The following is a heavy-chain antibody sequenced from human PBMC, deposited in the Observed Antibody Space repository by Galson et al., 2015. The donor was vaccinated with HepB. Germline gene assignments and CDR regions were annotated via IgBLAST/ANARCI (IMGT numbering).Heavy chain of an antibody. D-gene: IGHD5-24*01. J-gene: IGHJ4*02. CDR2: INAGKGDT. V-gene: IGHV1-3*01. Sequence: VKVSCKASGYSFTIYTIHWVRQAPGHSLEWMGWINAGKGDTRYSQKYQDRITLTWDTSATTAYMELSSLEYEDTAVYYCARGGQWPQFYYFDSWGQGTLVTISS. CDR3: ARGGQWPQFYYFDS. CDR1: GYSFTIYT.